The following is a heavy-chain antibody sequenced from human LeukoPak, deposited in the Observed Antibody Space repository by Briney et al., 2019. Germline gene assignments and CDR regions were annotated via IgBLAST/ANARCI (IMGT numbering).Heavy chain of an antibody. CDR2: IWYDGSNK. V-gene: IGHV3-33*01. J-gene: IGHJ4*02. CDR1: GFTFRSYG. Sequence: GGSLRLSCAASGFTFRSYGMHWVRQAPGKGLQWVAVIWYDGSNKIYADSVKGRFTISRDNSKNTLYLQVNSLRVEDTAVYYCARGGEHWLEEYWGQGTLVTVSA. CDR3: ARGGEHWLEEY. D-gene: IGHD6-19*01.